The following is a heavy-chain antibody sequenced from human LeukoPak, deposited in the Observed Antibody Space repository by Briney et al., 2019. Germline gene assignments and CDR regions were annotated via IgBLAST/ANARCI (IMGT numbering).Heavy chain of an antibody. CDR2: IYPGDSDT. CDR1: GCSFTSYW. J-gene: IGHJ1*01. Sequence: GESLQISCKGSGCSFTSYWVGWVRQMPRKGLEWLGIIYPGDSDTRYSPSFQGQVTISADKSISTAYLQWSSLKASDTAMYYCARHDSGSYHSDFQYWGQGTLVSVSS. CDR3: ARHDSGSYHSDFQY. V-gene: IGHV5-51*01. D-gene: IGHD1-26*01.